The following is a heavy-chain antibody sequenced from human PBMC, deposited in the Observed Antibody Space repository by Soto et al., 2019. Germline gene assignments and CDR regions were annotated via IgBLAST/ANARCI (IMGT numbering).Heavy chain of an antibody. CDR2: INPNSGGT. V-gene: IGHV1-2*04. D-gene: IGHD3-22*01. CDR1: GYTFTGYY. J-gene: IGHJ3*02. CDR3: ARGATYYYDSSGYPWAFDI. Sequence: GASVKVSCKAPGYTFTGYYMHWVRQAPGQGLEWMGWINPNSGGTNYAQKFQGWVTMTRDTSISTAYMELSRLRSDDTAVYYCARGATYYYDSSGYPWAFDIWGQGTMVPVSS.